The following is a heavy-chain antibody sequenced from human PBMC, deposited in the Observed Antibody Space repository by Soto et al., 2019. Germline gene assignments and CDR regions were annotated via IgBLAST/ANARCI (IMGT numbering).Heavy chain of an antibody. CDR2: IRAGGGNK. CDR1: GFTFSSYG. Sequence: PGGSLRLSCAASGFTFSSYGMHWVRQAPGKGLEWVAAIRAGGGNKFYADSVKGRFTFSRDNSNNMLYLQMNSLKAEDTAVYYCAKGHADFDPWGQGTLVTVSP. J-gene: IGHJ5*02. CDR3: AKGHADFDP. V-gene: IGHV3-33*06.